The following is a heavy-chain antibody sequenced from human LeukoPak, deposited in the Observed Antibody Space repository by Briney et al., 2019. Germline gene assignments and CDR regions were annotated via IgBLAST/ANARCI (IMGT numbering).Heavy chain of an antibody. CDR1: GYTFTSYG. Sequence: GASVKVSCKASGYTFTSYGISWVRQAPGQGLEWMGWISAYNGNTNYAQKLQGRVTMTTDTSTSTAYMELRGLRSDDTAVYYCARDEAMRLWYYYGMDVWGQGTTVTVSS. D-gene: IGHD2-2*01. CDR3: ARDEAMRLWYYYGMDV. V-gene: IGHV1-18*01. CDR2: ISAYNGNT. J-gene: IGHJ6*02.